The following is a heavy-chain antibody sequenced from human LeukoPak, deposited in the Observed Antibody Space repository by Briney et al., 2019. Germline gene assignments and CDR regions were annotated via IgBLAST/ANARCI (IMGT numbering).Heavy chain of an antibody. J-gene: IGHJ4*02. CDR1: GGSISSYY. CDR3: ARVRGSDSGSYHFDY. V-gene: IGHV4-59*01. D-gene: IGHD1-26*01. CDR2: IYYSGST. Sequence: SETLSLTCTVSGGSISSYYWSWIRQPPGKGLEWIGYIYYSGSTNYNPSLKSRVTISVDTSKNQFSLKLSSATAADTAVYYCARVRGSDSGSYHFDYWGQGTLVTVSS.